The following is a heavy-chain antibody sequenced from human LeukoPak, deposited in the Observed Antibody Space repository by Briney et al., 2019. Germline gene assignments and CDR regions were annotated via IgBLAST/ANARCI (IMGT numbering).Heavy chain of an antibody. J-gene: IGHJ2*01. V-gene: IGHV3-74*01. CDR3: TRDSGADRRYFDL. Sequence: GRSLRLSCAASGFTFNSYLMSWVRHAPGKGLVWVSRIDGDGATTSYEDSAKGRYTIHRDNANNMVYLEMNSLRVEDTAVYYCTRDSGADRRYFDLWGRGTLVTVSS. CDR1: GFTFNSYL. D-gene: IGHD7-27*01. CDR2: IDGDGATT.